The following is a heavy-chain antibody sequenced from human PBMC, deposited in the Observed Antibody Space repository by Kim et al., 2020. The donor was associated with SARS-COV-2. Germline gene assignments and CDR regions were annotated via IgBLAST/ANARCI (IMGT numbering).Heavy chain of an antibody. J-gene: IGHJ4*02. Sequence: GGSLRLSCAASGFTFSSYAMSWVRQAPGKGLEWVSAISGSGGSTYYADSVKGRFTISRDNSKNTLYLQMNSLRAEDTAVYYCAKDYGHKNKVVPAATPYFDYWGQGTLVTVSS. V-gene: IGHV3-23*01. CDR1: GFTFSSYA. CDR3: AKDYGHKNKVVPAATPYFDY. CDR2: ISGSGGST. D-gene: IGHD2-2*01.